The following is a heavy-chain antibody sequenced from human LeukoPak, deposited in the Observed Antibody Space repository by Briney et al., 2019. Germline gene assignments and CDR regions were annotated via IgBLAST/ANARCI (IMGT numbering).Heavy chain of an antibody. J-gene: IGHJ5*02. V-gene: IGHV4-39*01. CDR1: GGSIGSTSYY. CDR3: ARREYQPWDWFDP. CDR2: IYYSGNT. D-gene: IGHD2-2*01. Sequence: PSETLSLTCTVSGGSIGSTSYYWDWIRQPPGKGLEWIGSIYYSGNTYYNPSLKSRVTISVDTSKNQFSLKLNSVTAADTAVYYCARREYQPWDWFDPWGQGTLVTVSS.